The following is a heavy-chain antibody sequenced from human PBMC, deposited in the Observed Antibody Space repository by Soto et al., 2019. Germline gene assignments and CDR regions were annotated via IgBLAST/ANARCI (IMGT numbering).Heavy chain of an antibody. J-gene: IGHJ4*02. V-gene: IGHV1-69*13. D-gene: IGHD3-3*01. Sequence: SEKVSCKASGGTFSSYAISWVRQAPGQGLEWMGGIIPIFGTANYAQKFQGRVTITADESTSTAYMELSSLRSEDTAVYYCARDLRSPGQDDFWSGYYHFDYWGQGTLVTVSS. CDR3: ARDLRSPGQDDFWSGYYHFDY. CDR1: GGTFSSYA. CDR2: IIPIFGTA.